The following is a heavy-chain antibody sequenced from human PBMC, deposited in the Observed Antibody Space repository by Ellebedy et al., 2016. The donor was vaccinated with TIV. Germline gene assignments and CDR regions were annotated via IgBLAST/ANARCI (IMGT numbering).Heavy chain of an antibody. J-gene: IGHJ4*02. Sequence: PGGSLRLSCAASVVSGFTFSNHPMSWVRQAPGKGLEWVSALTGGSEDTFYADSVKGRFIISRDNSKNTLYLQMNSLRVEDTAIYYCAKDPKQWLVQWGYFDFWGQGTLVTVSS. D-gene: IGHD6-19*01. CDR2: LTGGSEDT. V-gene: IGHV3-23*01. CDR3: AKDPKQWLVQWGYFDF. CDR1: VVSGFTFSNHP.